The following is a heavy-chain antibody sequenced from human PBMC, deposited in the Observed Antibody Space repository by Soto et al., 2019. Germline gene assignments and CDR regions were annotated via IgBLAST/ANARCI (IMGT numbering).Heavy chain of an antibody. CDR1: GFTFSDYV. CDR3: AKGYLSL. CDR2: ITAGGGGT. J-gene: IGHJ4*02. Sequence: VQLLESGGGLVQPGESLRLSCVASGFTFSDYVMSWVRQTPGRGLEWVAGITAGGGGTYHPDPVKARFPVSRDNSENTLYLQMNSLRAEDTAVYFCAKGYLSLWGQGTLVNVSS. V-gene: IGHV3-23*01. D-gene: IGHD6-13*01.